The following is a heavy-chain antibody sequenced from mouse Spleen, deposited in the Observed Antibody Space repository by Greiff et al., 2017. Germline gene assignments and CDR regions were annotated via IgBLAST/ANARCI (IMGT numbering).Heavy chain of an antibody. D-gene: IGHD1-1*01. CDR3: ARRYYGSSASFAY. Sequence: EVQRVESGPGLVKPSQSLSLTCSVTGYSITSGYYWNWIRQFPGNKLEWMGYISYDGSNNYNPSLKNRISITRDTSKNQFFLKLNSVTTEDTATYYCARRYYGSSASFAYWGQGTLVTVSA. CDR2: ISYDGSN. J-gene: IGHJ3*01. V-gene: IGHV3-6*01. CDR1: GYSITSGYY.